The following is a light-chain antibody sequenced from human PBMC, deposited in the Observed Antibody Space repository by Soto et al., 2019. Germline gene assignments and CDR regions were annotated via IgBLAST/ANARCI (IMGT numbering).Light chain of an antibody. CDR3: QSYDSSLSGWV. Sequence: QSVLTQPPSVSGAPGQRVTISCTGSSSNIGAGYDVHWYQQLPGTAPKLLIYGNSNRPSGVPDRFSGSKSGTSASLAITGLQAEDEADYYCQSYDSSLSGWVFSGETKVTVL. CDR1: SSNIGAGYD. CDR2: GNS. J-gene: IGLJ3*02. V-gene: IGLV1-40*01.